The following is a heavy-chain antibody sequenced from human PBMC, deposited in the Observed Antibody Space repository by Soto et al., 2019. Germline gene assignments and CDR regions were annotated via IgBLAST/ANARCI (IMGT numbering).Heavy chain of an antibody. CDR1: GGTFGSQG. V-gene: IGHV1-69*13. Sequence: SVKVSCKASGGTFGSQGIAWVRQAPGQGLEWMGGFIAMLGTPTYAKKVQGRATISADESLTSSYLELRSLRSEDTGVYFCARGAMANFDYWDKGTVVTVSS. CDR3: ARGAMANFDY. CDR2: FIAMLGTP. J-gene: IGHJ4*02.